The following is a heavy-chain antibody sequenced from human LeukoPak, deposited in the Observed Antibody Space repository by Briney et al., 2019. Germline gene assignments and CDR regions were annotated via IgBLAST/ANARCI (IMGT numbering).Heavy chain of an antibody. J-gene: IGHJ4*02. CDR1: GYTFTGYY. CDR3: ARDRRFLEWSVCSY. Sequence: GASVKVSCKASGYTFTGYYMHWVRQAPGQGLEWMGWINPNSGGTNYAQKFQGRVTMTRDTSISTAYMELTRLRSDDTAVYYCARDRRFLEWSVCSYWGQGTLVTVSS. D-gene: IGHD3-3*01. V-gene: IGHV1-2*02. CDR2: INPNSGGT.